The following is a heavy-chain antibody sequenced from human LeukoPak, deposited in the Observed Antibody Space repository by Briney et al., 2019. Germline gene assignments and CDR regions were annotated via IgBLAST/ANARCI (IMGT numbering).Heavy chain of an antibody. V-gene: IGHV3-23*01. D-gene: IGHD3-22*01. Sequence: GGSLRLSCVASGFTFSNYAMSWVRQAPGKGLEWVSVISGSGGSTYYADSVKGRFTISRDNSKNTLYLQMNSLRAEDTALYYCARDRRYYDSSGYYFHWYFDLWGRGTLVTVSS. CDR2: ISGSGGST. J-gene: IGHJ2*01. CDR3: ARDRRYYDSSGYYFHWYFDL. CDR1: GFTFSNYA.